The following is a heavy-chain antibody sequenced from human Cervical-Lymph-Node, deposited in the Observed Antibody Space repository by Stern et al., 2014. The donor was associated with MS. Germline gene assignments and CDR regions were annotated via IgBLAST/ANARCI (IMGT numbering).Heavy chain of an antibody. J-gene: IGHJ4*02. CDR3: ARMMGSGYRHYFDY. CDR1: GFSLVTSGVR. V-gene: IGHV2-70*04. CDR2: LDWNDKT. D-gene: IGHD3-3*01. Sequence: QVTLRESGPALVKPTQTLTLTCTFSGFSLVTSGVRVSWIRQPPGKALEWLARLDWNDKTFYNTFPMNRLTISKDTSKNQVVLTMTNVDPVDTATYYCARMMGSGYRHYFDYWGQGTPVTVS.